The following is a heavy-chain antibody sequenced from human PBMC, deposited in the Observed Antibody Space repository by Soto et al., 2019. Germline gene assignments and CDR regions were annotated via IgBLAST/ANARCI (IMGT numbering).Heavy chain of an antibody. J-gene: IGHJ5*02. CDR2: INHSGST. Sequence: TSETLSLTCAVYGGSFSGYYWSWIRQPPGKGLEWIGEINHSGSTNYNPSLKSRVTISVDTSKNQFSLKLSSVTAADTAVYYCERCSEYNWFDQWGQGTLVNVSS. V-gene: IGHV4-34*01. CDR3: ERCSEYNWFDQ. CDR1: GGSFSGYY. D-gene: IGHD3-10*02.